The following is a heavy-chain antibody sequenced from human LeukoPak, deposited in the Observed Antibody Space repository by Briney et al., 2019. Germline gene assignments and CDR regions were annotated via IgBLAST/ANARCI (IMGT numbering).Heavy chain of an antibody. V-gene: IGHV3-9*01. J-gene: IGHJ4*02. CDR2: ISWNSGSI. D-gene: IGHD3-22*01. Sequence: GGSLRLSCAASGFTFDDYAMHWVRQAPGKGLEWVSGISWNSGSIGYADSVKGRFTISRDNAKNSLYLQMNSLRAEDTALYYCAKGPDSSGYYSGDYYFDYWGQGTLVTVSS. CDR1: GFTFDDYA. CDR3: AKGPDSSGYYSGDYYFDY.